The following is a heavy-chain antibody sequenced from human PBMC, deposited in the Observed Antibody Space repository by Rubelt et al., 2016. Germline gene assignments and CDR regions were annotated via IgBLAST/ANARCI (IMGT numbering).Heavy chain of an antibody. Sequence: EVQLVESGGGLVQPGGSLRLSCAASGFTFSSYWMSWVRQAPGKGLEWVANIKQDGSEKYYVASVKGRFTISRDNAKNSLYLQMNSLQAEDTGIYYCARDRAVAGTWGQGTLVTVSS. J-gene: IGHJ4*02. CDR2: IKQDGSEK. CDR3: ARDRAVAGT. V-gene: IGHV3-7*04. CDR1: GFTFSSYW. D-gene: IGHD6-19*01.